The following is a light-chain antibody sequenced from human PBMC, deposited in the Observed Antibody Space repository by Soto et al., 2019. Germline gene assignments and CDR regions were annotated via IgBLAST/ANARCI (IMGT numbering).Light chain of an antibody. Sequence: IGVTQSPGTLSLSPGERATLSCRASQSVSSSYLAWYQQKPGQAPRLLIYGASSRATGIPDRLIGSGSGTEFTLTISRLEPEDFAVDYCQQYGSSPTFGQGTRLEIK. J-gene: IGKJ5*01. CDR1: QSVSSSY. CDR3: QQYGSSPT. V-gene: IGKV3-20*01. CDR2: GAS.